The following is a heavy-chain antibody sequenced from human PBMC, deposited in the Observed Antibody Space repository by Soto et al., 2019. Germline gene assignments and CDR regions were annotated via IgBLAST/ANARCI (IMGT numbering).Heavy chain of an antibody. J-gene: IGHJ3*02. CDR1: GFTFSSYA. V-gene: IGHV3-23*01. CDR3: AKGNSGSPALVLDI. CDR2: ISGSGGST. Sequence: EVQLLESGGGLVQPGGSLRLSCAASGFTFSSYAMNWVRQAPGKGLEWVSAISGSGGSTYYADSVKGRFTISIDSSKNTLYLQMNSLRAEDTAVYYCAKGNSGSPALVLDIWGQGTMVTVSS. D-gene: IGHD1-7*01.